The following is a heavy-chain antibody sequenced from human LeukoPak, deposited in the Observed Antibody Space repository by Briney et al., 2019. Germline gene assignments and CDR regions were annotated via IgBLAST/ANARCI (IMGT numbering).Heavy chain of an antibody. Sequence: PSETLSLTCTVSGGSISSYYWSWIRQPAGKGLEWIGRIYTSGSTNYNPSLKSRVTMSVDTSKNQFSLKLSSVTAADTAVYYCARELLWFGTYYYGMDVWGLGTTVTVSS. D-gene: IGHD3-10*01. CDR1: GGSISSYY. CDR2: IYTSGST. V-gene: IGHV4-4*07. CDR3: ARELLWFGTYYYGMDV. J-gene: IGHJ6*02.